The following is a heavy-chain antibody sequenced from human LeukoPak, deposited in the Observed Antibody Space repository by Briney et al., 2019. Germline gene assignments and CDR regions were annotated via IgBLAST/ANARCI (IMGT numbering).Heavy chain of an antibody. CDR2: IYSGGST. V-gene: IGHV3-66*04. Sequence: GGSLRLSCAASGFTVSSNYMGWVRQAPGKGLEWVSVIYSGGSTYYADSVKGRFTISRDNSKNTLYLQMNSPRAEDTAVYYCARLLSAVDAFDIWGQGTMVTVSS. J-gene: IGHJ3*02. CDR3: ARLLSAVDAFDI. D-gene: IGHD2-15*01. CDR1: GFTVSSNY.